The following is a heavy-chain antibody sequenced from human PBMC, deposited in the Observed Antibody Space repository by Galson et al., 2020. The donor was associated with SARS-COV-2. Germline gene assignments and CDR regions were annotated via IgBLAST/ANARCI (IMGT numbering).Heavy chain of an antibody. CDR2: IAYTRST. V-gene: IGHV4-31*03. CDR1: GGSISSDGFY. D-gene: IGHD2-21*01. Sequence: SETLSLSCTVSGGSISSDGFYWSWLRQHPGKGLEWIGYIAYTRSTVYNPSFKSRVTMSAFTSTNQFSLKLSSVTAADTAVYFCASSYGYCGDASCRYFDSWGQGTLVTVSS. CDR3: ASSYGYCGDASCRYFDS. J-gene: IGHJ4*02.